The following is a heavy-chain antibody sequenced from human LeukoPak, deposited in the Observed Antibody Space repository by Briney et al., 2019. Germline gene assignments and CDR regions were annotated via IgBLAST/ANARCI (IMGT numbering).Heavy chain of an antibody. J-gene: IGHJ4*02. CDR1: GFTVSSNY. CDR2: IGVSGTGT. V-gene: IGHV3-23*01. Sequence: PGGSLRLSCAASGFTVSSNYMSWVRQAPEKGLEWVSAIGVSGTGTYYADSVKGRFTISRDNSKSTLFLQMNSLRAEDTAVYYCAAYNCSSTKCYTGGFDHWGQGTLLTVSS. D-gene: IGHD2-2*02. CDR3: AAYNCSSTKCYTGGFDH.